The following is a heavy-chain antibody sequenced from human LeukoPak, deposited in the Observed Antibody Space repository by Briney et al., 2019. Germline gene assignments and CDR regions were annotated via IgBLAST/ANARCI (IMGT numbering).Heavy chain of an antibody. J-gene: IGHJ4*02. D-gene: IGHD6-13*01. CDR2: IFDSGTA. Sequence: PSETLSLTCSVTGDSITSGVYSRAWIPQHPGKSLEWIGYIFDSGTAYYNASLQSRLTMSVDTLKNQFSVRLRSVTAADTAIYYCARTNIAAAGSAYFDYWGQGILVTVSS. CDR1: GDSITSGVYS. V-gene: IGHV4-31*03. CDR3: ARTNIAAAGSAYFDY.